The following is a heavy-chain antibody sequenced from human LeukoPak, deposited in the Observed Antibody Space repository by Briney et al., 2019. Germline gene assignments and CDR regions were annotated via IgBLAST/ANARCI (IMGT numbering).Heavy chain of an antibody. CDR2: ISWNSGYV. D-gene: IGHD6-19*01. V-gene: IGHV3-9*03. CDR3: ARGIAMTGPFDY. J-gene: IGHJ4*02. CDR1: GFIFNNYA. Sequence: GGSLRLSCAASGFIFNNYAMNWVRQAPGKGLEWVSGISWNSGYVVYADSVKGRFTISRDNAKNSLYLQMNSLRAEDMALYFCARGIAMTGPFDYWGQGTLVTVSS.